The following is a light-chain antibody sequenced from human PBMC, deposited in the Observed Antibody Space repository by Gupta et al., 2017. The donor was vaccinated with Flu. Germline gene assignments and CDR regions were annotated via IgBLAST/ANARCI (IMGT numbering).Light chain of an antibody. V-gene: IGKV1-17*01. CDR2: AAS. Sequence: IQLPQSPSYLSASVGDRVTITCRASQDSRNDLGWYQQKPGKAPKRLIYAASCVQSGVPSRFSGSGSGTXFTLTIXSLQPEDFATYYCQQHSKYSWTFGXGTKVDIQ. CDR3: QQHSKYSWT. J-gene: IGKJ1*01. CDR1: QDSRND.